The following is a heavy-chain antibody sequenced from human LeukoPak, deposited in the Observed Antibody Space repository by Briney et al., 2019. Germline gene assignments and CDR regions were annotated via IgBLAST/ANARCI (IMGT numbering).Heavy chain of an antibody. V-gene: IGHV4-59*08. J-gene: IGHJ4*02. CDR1: GGSIGSNC. D-gene: IGHD6-19*01. CDR2: IYYTGAT. Sequence: SETLSLTCTVSGGSIGSNCWTWIRQPPGKGLEYIGYIYYTGATNYNPSLKSRVTISVDTSKNQFSLKMTSVAAADTAVYFCAKYGNSGWVIDNWGQGTLVTVSS. CDR3: AKYGNSGWVIDN.